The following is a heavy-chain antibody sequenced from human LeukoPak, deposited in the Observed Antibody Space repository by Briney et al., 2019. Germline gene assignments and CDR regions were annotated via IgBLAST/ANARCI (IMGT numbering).Heavy chain of an antibody. V-gene: IGHV4-4*07. CDR3: ARDDRYYGSSGYPHRAFDI. J-gene: IGHJ3*02. CDR1: GGSISSYY. CDR2: IYTSGST. Sequence: SETLSLTCTVSGGSISSYYWSWIRQPAGKGLEWIGRIYTSGSTNYNPSLKSRVTMSVDTSKNQFSLKLSSVTAADTAVYYCARDDRYYGSSGYPHRAFDIWGQGTMVTVSS. D-gene: IGHD3-22*01.